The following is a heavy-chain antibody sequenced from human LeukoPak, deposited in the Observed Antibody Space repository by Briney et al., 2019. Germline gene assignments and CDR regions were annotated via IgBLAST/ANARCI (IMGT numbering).Heavy chain of an antibody. Sequence: GGSLRLSCAASGFTVSSNYMSWVRQAPGKGLEWVSVIYSGGSTYYADSVKGRFTISRDNSKNTLYLQMNSLRAEDTAVYYCARDGSSWYGLSFDYWGQGTLVTVSS. J-gene: IGHJ4*02. D-gene: IGHD6-13*01. CDR1: GFTVSSNY. CDR2: IYSGGST. V-gene: IGHV3-53*01. CDR3: ARDGSSWYGLSFDY.